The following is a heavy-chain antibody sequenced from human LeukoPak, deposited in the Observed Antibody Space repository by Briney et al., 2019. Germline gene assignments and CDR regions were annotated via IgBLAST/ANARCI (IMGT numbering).Heavy chain of an antibody. CDR2: ISYDGSNK. J-gene: IGHJ6*02. D-gene: IGHD3-22*01. CDR3: AKGPHWYDSNGYWGPYYYGMDV. V-gene: IGHV3-30*18. CDR1: GFTFSSYG. Sequence: AGGSLRLSCAASGFTFSSYGMHWVRQAPGKGLEWVAVISYDGSNKYYADSVKGRFTISRDNSKNTLYLQMNSLRAEDTAVYYCAKGPHWYDSNGYWGPYYYGMDVWGQGTTVTVSS.